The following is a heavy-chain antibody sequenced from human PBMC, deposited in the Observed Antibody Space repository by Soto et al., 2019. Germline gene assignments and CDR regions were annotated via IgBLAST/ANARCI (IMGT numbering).Heavy chain of an antibody. V-gene: IGHV1-8*01. CDR2: MNPHSGNT. CDR3: AVYGGNRYWYFDL. D-gene: IGHD4-17*01. Sequence: QVQLVQSGAEVKKPGASVKVSCKASGYTFTSYDINWVRQATGQGLEWMGWMNPHSGNTGYAEKFQGRVTRTRNTSISTAYMELSSLRSEDTAVYYCAVYGGNRYWYFDLWCRGTLVTVSS. CDR1: GYTFTSYD. J-gene: IGHJ2*01.